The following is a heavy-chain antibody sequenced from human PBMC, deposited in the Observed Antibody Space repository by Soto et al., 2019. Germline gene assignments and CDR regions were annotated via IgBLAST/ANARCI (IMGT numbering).Heavy chain of an antibody. Sequence: SETLSLTCTVSGGSISSSSYYWGWIRQPPGKWLEWIGSIYYSGSTYYNPSLKSRVTISVDTSKNQFSLKLSSVTAADTAVYYCARRVAARQYYYYYYGMDVWGQGTTVTVYS. D-gene: IGHD6-6*01. CDR3: ARRVAARQYYYYYYGMDV. V-gene: IGHV4-39*01. CDR2: IYYSGST. J-gene: IGHJ6*02. CDR1: GGSISSSSYY.